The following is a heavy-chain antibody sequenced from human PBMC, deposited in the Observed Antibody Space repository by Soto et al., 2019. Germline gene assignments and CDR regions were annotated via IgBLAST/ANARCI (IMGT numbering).Heavy chain of an antibody. CDR3: ARVERGTATTVVDAFDI. CDR1: GGSIYNHY. Sequence: PSETLSLTCTVSGGSIYNHYWSWVRQPPGKGLEWIGEISYTGGTNYNPSLKSRVTISVDTSKNQFSLKMSSVTAADTALYYCARVERGTATTVVDAFDIWGPGTMVTVSS. D-gene: IGHD1-1*01. J-gene: IGHJ3*02. CDR2: ISYTGGT. V-gene: IGHV4-59*11.